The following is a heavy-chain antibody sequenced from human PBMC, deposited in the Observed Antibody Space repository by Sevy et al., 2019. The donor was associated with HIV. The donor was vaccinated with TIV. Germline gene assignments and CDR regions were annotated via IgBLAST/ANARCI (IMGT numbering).Heavy chain of an antibody. V-gene: IGHV3-13*01. D-gene: IGHD3-10*01. J-gene: IGHJ3*02. CDR2: IGTAGDT. Sequence: GGSLRLSCAASGFTFSSYDMHWVRQATGKGLEWVSAIGTAGDTYYPGSVTGRFTISRVNAKNSLYLQMNSLSAGDTAVYYCAREAYGDAFDIWGQGTMVTVSS. CDR1: GFTFSSYD. CDR3: AREAYGDAFDI.